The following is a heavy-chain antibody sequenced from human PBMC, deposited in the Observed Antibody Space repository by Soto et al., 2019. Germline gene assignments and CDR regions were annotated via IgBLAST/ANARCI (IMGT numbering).Heavy chain of an antibody. D-gene: IGHD2-21*01. CDR2: ISVRSTYT. Sequence: GSLGLACAASGFTFTDYYISGIRQAPGKGLEWLAYISVRSTYTNYADSVKGRFTISRDNAKKSVYLQMSSLRADDTAVYYCAREMVVGTHLYYFHYWGLGTLVTVSS. J-gene: IGHJ4*02. CDR3: AREMVVGTHLYYFHY. CDR1: GFTFTDYY. V-gene: IGHV3-11*06.